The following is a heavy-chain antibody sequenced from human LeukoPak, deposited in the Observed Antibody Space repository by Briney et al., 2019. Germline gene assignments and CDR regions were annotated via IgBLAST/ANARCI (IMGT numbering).Heavy chain of an antibody. V-gene: IGHV3-9*01. CDR1: GFAFDEYA. Sequence: GGSLRLSCAASGFAFDEYAMHWVRQAPGKGLEWVSGISWNSGLIDYADSVKGRFTISRDNAKNSLFLQMNSLKAEDTAFYYCAKVGIFGLVTYYFDYWGQGTLVTVSS. CDR2: ISWNSGLI. CDR3: AKVGIFGLVTYYFDY. D-gene: IGHD3/OR15-3a*01. J-gene: IGHJ4*02.